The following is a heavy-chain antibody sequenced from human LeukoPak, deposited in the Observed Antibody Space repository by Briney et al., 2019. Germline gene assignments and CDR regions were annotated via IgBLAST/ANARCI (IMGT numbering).Heavy chain of an antibody. CDR2: IYTSGST. CDR3: ARLSIVVLSPGVRAFDI. Sequence: SETLSLTCNVSGGSISSGNYFWSWIRQPAGNGLEYIGRIYTSGSTNYNPSLKSRVTMSLDTSNNQFSLKLTSVTAADTAIYYCARLSIVVLSPGVRAFDIWGQGTMVTVSS. J-gene: IGHJ3*02. V-gene: IGHV4-61*02. CDR1: GGSISSGNYF. D-gene: IGHD2-2*01.